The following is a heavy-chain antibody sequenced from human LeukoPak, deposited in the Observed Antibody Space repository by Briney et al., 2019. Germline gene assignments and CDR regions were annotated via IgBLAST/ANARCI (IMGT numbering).Heavy chain of an antibody. D-gene: IGHD2-8*01. CDR1: GLTFSSYG. J-gene: IGHJ4*02. CDR3: ARCVNGVCRAFDY. Sequence: GGSLRLSCAASGLTFSSYGMDWVRQAPGKGLEWVSYIRYDGSKEYYADSVKGRFTISRDNSKSTLYVQMNSLRAEDTAVYYCARCVNGVCRAFDYWGQGTLVTVSS. CDR2: IRYDGSKE. V-gene: IGHV3-30*02.